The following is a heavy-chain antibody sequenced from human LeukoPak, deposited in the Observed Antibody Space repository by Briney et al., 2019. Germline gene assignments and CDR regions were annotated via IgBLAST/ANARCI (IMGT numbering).Heavy chain of an antibody. CDR2: IKQDGSEK. J-gene: IGHJ1*01. Sequence: GGSLRLSCAASGFTFSSYWMSWVRQAPGKGLEWVANIKQDGSEKYYVDSVKGRFTISRDNAKNSLYLQMNSLRAEDTAVYYCARDLMGAAHYFQHWGQGTLVTVSS. CDR1: GFTFSSYW. V-gene: IGHV3-7*01. CDR3: ARDLMGAAHYFQH. D-gene: IGHD2-15*01.